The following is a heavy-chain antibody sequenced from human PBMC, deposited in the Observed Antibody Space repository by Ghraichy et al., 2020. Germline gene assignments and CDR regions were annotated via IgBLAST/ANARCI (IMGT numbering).Heavy chain of an antibody. J-gene: IGHJ4*02. CDR1: EFTFSSYG. D-gene: IGHD2-2*02. Sequence: GESLNISCAASEFTFSSYGMHWVRQAPGKGLEWVAFIRYDGSNKYYADSVKGRFTISRDNSKNTLYLQMSSLRAEDTAVYYCVKESTAFFGYCTSTTCYIDYWGQGTLVTVSS. CDR2: IRYDGSNK. V-gene: IGHV3-30*02. CDR3: VKESTAFFGYCTSTTCYIDY.